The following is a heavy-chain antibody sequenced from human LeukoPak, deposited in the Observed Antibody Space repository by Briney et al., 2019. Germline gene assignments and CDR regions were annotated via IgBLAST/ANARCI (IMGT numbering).Heavy chain of an antibody. CDR3: ATSPASSCLDY. J-gene: IGHJ4*02. CDR2: VYTGGST. Sequence: GRSLRLSCAASGFTFSSYSMNWVRQAPGKGLEWISVVYTGGSTYYADSVKGRFTISRDNSKNTLYLQMNSLRAEDTAVYYCATSPASSCLDYWGQGTLVTVSS. V-gene: IGHV3-53*01. D-gene: IGHD6-13*01. CDR1: GFTFSSYS.